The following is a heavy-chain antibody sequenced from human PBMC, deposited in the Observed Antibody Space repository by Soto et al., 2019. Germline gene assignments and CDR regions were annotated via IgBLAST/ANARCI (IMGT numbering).Heavy chain of an antibody. CDR3: VITDSGRERGY. J-gene: IGHJ4*02. CDR1: ELTFSTNT. Sequence: EVQLVVSGGGFVQRGGSLRLSCAVSELTFSTNTINWVRQAPGKGLVWVSYISTSSTALYYAVSVKGRFTISRDDAKSPLNQQMNSLREEETAGYYCVITDSGRERGYWGKGTLVTVSS. D-gene: IGHD6-25*01. CDR2: ISTSSTAL. V-gene: IGHV3-48*02.